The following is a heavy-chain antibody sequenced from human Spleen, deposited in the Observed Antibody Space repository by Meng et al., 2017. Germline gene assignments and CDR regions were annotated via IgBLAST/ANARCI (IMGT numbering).Heavy chain of an antibody. CDR2: ISSGSTYI. CDR3: AGGVEQQDDAYGATGFAP. Sequence: GGSLRLSCAASGFTVSSNYMSWVRQAPGKGLEWVSSISSGSTYIYYADSVKGRFTVSRDNAKNSLSLQMNSLRAEDTAVYYCAGGVEQQDDAYGATGFAPWGQGTLVTVSS. D-gene: IGHD6-13*01. J-gene: IGHJ5*02. CDR1: GFTVSSNY. V-gene: IGHV3-21*01.